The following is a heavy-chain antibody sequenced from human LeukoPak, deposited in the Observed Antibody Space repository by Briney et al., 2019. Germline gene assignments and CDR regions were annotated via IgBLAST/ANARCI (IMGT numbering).Heavy chain of an antibody. V-gene: IGHV1-69*05. D-gene: IGHD5-24*01. Sequence: GASVKVSCKASGYTFTSYDINWVRQATGQGLEWMGRIIPIFGTANYAQKFQGRVTITTDESTSTAYMELSSLRSEDTAVYYCARFFGYNRDAFDIWGQGTMVTVSS. CDR3: ARFFGYNRDAFDI. J-gene: IGHJ3*02. CDR1: GYTFTSYD. CDR2: IIPIFGTA.